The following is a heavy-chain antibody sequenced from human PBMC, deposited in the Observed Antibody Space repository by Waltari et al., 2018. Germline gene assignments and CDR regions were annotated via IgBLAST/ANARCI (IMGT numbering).Heavy chain of an antibody. CDR2: IIPIFGTE. J-gene: IGHJ4*02. CDR3: ARGTSITMIPADY. CDR1: VGTFRSYA. V-gene: IGHV1-69*06. D-gene: IGHD3-22*01. Sequence: QLQLVQSGSELKKPRASVKVSCKASVGTFRSYATSWMRHAPGQGIEWMGVIIPIFGTENYAQKFQGRVTITADKSTSTAYMELSSLRSEDTAVYYCARGTSITMIPADYWGQGTLVTVSS.